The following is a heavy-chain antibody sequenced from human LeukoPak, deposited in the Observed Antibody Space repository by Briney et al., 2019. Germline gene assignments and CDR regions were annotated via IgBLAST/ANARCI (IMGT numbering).Heavy chain of an antibody. CDR3: AKGHGIAAAVR. Sequence: GGSLRLSCAASGFTFSSYSMNWVRQAPGKGLEWVSAISGSGGSTYYADSVKGRFTISRDNSKNTLYLQMSSLRAEDTAVYYCAKGHGIAAAVRWGQGTLVTVSS. D-gene: IGHD6-13*01. CDR2: ISGSGGST. V-gene: IGHV3-23*01. CDR1: GFTFSSYS. J-gene: IGHJ4*02.